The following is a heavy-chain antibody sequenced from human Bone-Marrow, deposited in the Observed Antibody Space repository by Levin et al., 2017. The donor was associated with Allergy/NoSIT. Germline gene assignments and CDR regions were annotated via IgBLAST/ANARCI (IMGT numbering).Heavy chain of an antibody. Sequence: GGSLRLSCAASGFTFSNAWMSWVRQAPGKGLEWVGRIKSKTDGGTTDYAAPVKGRFTISRDDSKNTLYLQMNSLKTEDTAVYYCTRSSYGSGYAFDIWGQGTMVTVSS. J-gene: IGHJ3*02. V-gene: IGHV3-15*01. CDR3: TRSSYGSGYAFDI. CDR1: GFTFSNAW. D-gene: IGHD3-10*01. CDR2: IKSKTDGGTT.